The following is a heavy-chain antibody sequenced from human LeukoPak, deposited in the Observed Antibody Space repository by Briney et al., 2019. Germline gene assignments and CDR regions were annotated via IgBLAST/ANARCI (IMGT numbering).Heavy chain of an antibody. D-gene: IGHD2-15*01. J-gene: IGHJ3*02. CDR2: VNAVNSNI. V-gene: IGHV3-23*01. Sequence: PGGTLRLSCAPSGFTFTEYGMTWVRKAPGEGLGGVSSVNAVNSNIYCADSVKGRFTISRDNSKNTLYLQMNRLRVEDTAMYYCVDYCNGGSCHVKRAFAIWGQGTMVTVSS. CDR3: VDYCNGGSCHVKRAFAI. CDR1: GFTFTEYG.